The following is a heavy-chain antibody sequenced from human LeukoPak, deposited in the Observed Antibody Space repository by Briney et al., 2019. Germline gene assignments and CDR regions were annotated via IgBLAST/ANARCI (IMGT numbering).Heavy chain of an antibody. D-gene: IGHD6-19*01. CDR1: GASITSYY. CDR3: ATRRIAVAAPFDY. J-gene: IGHJ4*02. V-gene: IGHV4-59*01. Sequence: SETLSLTCAVSGASITSYYWSWIRQPPGKGLEWIGYIYYSGSTNYNPSLKSRVTMSVDTSKNEFSLKLSSVTTAGTAVYYCATRRIAVAAPFDYWGQGTLVTVSS. CDR2: IYYSGST.